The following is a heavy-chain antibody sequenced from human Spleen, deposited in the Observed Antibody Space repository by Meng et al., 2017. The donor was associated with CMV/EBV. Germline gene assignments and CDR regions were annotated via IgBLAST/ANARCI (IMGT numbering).Heavy chain of an antibody. CDR1: GASFSGYY. D-gene: IGHD6-6*01. J-gene: IGHJ6*02. CDR3: ARGLFRKSSRFYYYYYGMDV. V-gene: IGHV4-34*01. Sequence: SETLSLTCAVYGASFSGYYWSWIPQPPGKGLEWIGEINHSGRTNYNPSLKSRVTISVDTSKIQFSLKLSPVTAADTAVYYCARGLFRKSSRFYYYYYGMDVWGQGTTVTVSS. CDR2: INHSGRT.